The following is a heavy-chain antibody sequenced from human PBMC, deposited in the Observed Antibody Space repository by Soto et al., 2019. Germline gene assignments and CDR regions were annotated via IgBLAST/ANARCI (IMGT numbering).Heavy chain of an antibody. Sequence: ASVKVSCKASGYTFTSYDINWVRQATGQGLEWMGWMNPNSGNTGYAQKFQGRVTMTRNTSISTAYMELSSLRSEDTAVYYCAKTCSGSGSNHFDYWGQGTLVTVSS. J-gene: IGHJ4*02. CDR3: AKTCSGSGSNHFDY. CDR1: GYTFTSYD. D-gene: IGHD3-10*01. CDR2: MNPNSGNT. V-gene: IGHV1-8*01.